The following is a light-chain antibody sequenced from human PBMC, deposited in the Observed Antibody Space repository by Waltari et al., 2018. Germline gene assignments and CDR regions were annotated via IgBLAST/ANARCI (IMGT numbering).Light chain of an antibody. Sequence: SYVLTQPPSVSVAPGQTARITCAGSNIGSKRVHWYQQKSGQAPLLAVYDDNDRPSGIPERFAGSNSGNPATLTISRVAAGDEADYYCHLWDSSTDHWVFGGGTRLTVL. V-gene: IGLV3-21*02. CDR3: HLWDSSTDHWV. CDR1: NIGSKR. J-gene: IGLJ3*02. CDR2: DDN.